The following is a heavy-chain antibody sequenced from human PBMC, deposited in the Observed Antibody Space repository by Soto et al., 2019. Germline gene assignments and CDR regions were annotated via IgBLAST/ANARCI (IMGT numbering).Heavy chain of an antibody. CDR2: IYHSGAT. CDR1: GGSISSGDDY. Sequence: QVQLQESGPGLVKPSQTLSLTCTVSGGSISSGDDYWSWIRQPPGKGLEWIGYIYHSGATYYNPSLKRRVTISVDRPKNQFSLKLNSVTAADTAVYYCARVRGDVAFDYWGQGTLVTVSS. J-gene: IGHJ4*02. V-gene: IGHV4-30-4*01. D-gene: IGHD3-10*01. CDR3: ARVRGDVAFDY.